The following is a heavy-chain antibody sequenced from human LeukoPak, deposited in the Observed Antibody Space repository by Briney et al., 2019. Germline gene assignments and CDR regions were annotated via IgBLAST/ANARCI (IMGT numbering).Heavy chain of an antibody. V-gene: IGHV6-1*01. CDR1: GDSVSSNSAA. J-gene: IGHJ6*03. D-gene: IGHD3-3*01. CDR2: TYYRSKWYN. Sequence: SQTLSLTCAISGDSVSSNSAAWNWIRQSPSRGLEWLGRTYYRSKWYNDYAVSVKSRITINPDTSKNQFSLQLNSVTPEDTAVYFCARVRGSYDFWSGDWVPLVYYYYMDVWGKGTTVTVSS. CDR3: ARVRGSYDFWSGDWVPLVYYYYMDV.